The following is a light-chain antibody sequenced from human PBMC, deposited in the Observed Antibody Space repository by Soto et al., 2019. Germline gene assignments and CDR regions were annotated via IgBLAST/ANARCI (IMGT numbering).Light chain of an antibody. Sequence: IELPHSPGTLALSPGEGATLSCRASQSVSKYLAWYQQKPGQAPRLLIYGASSRTTGIPDSFSGSGSGTDFTLTISRLEPEDFAVYYCQQYGGSPQTFGQGTKV. CDR2: GAS. CDR1: QSVSKY. CDR3: QQYGGSPQT. J-gene: IGKJ1*01. V-gene: IGKV3-20*01.